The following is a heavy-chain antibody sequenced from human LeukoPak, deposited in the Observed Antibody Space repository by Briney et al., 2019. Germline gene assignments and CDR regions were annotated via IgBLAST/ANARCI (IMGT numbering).Heavy chain of an antibody. J-gene: IGHJ4*02. CDR2: IYYSGST. CDR1: GGSISSYY. D-gene: IGHD1-26*01. Sequence: SETLSLTCTVSGGSISSYYWSWIRQPPGKGLEWIGYIYYSGSTNYNPSLKSRVTISVDTSKNQFSLKLSSVTAADTAVYYCARGQIVGARGFDYWGQGTLVTVSS. V-gene: IGHV4-59*01. CDR3: ARGQIVGARGFDY.